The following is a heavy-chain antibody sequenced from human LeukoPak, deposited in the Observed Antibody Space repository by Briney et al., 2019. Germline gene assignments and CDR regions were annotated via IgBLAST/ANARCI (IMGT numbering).Heavy chain of an antibody. V-gene: IGHV1-2*02. Sequence: ASVKVSCKASGYTFTGYYMHWVRQAPGQGLEWMGWINPNSGGTNYAQKFQGRVTMTRDTSISTAYMELSRLRSDDTAVYYCAREDGVEMATITHFDYWGQGTLVTVSS. J-gene: IGHJ4*02. CDR1: GYTFTGYY. D-gene: IGHD5-24*01. CDR3: AREDGVEMATITHFDY. CDR2: INPNSGGT.